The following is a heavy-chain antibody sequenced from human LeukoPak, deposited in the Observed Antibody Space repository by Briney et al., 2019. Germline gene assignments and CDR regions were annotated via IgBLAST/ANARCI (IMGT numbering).Heavy chain of an antibody. Sequence: GASVKVSCKASGGTFSSYAISWVRQAPGQGLEWMGWINPNSGGTNYAQKFQGWVTMTRDTSISTAYMELSRLRSDDTAVYYCARSTKGSSLFWFDLWGQGTLVTVSS. D-gene: IGHD6-13*01. CDR2: INPNSGGT. CDR1: GGTFSSYA. CDR3: ARSTKGSSLFWFDL. V-gene: IGHV1-2*04. J-gene: IGHJ5*02.